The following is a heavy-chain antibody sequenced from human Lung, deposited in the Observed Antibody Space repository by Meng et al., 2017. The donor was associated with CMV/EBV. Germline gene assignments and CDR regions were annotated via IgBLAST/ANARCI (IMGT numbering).Heavy chain of an antibody. CDR2: IIPVVGTV. CDR3: AKDSRSSSWYLLAAYYYGSDV. V-gene: IGHV1-69*06. Sequence: SXXVSXKASGGTFSNYAITWVRQAPGQGLEWMGGIIPVVGTVHYAQRFQGRVTITADKFTSTVYMELSSLKSEDTAIYYCAKDSRSSSWYLLAAYYYGSDVWGQGTTVTVSS. CDR1: GGTFSNYA. D-gene: IGHD6-13*01. J-gene: IGHJ6*02.